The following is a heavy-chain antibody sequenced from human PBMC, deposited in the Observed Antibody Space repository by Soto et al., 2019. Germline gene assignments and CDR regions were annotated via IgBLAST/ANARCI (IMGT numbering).Heavy chain of an antibody. V-gene: IGHV4-59*08. CDR1: GGSISSYY. CDR2: IYYSGST. Sequence: LSLTCTVSGGSISSYYWSWIRQPPGKGLEWIGYIYYSGSTNYNPSLKSRVTISVDTSKNQFSLKLSSVTAADTTVYYCARLRGYSNYNWFDPWGQGTLVTVSS. J-gene: IGHJ5*02. CDR3: ARLRGYSNYNWFDP. D-gene: IGHD4-4*01.